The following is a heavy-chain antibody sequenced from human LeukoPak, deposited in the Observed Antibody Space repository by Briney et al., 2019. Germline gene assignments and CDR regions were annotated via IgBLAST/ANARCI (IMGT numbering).Heavy chain of an antibody. V-gene: IGHV1-3*01. J-gene: IGHJ4*02. CDR3: ARDNPSYYFDY. Sequence: WMGWINAGNGNTKYSQKFQGRVTITRDTSASTAYMELSSLRSEDTAVYYCARDNPSYYFDYWGQGTLVTVSS. CDR2: INAGNGNT. D-gene: IGHD1-14*01.